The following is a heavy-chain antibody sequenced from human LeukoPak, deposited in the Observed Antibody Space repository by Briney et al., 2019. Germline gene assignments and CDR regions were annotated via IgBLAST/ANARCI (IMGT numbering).Heavy chain of an antibody. CDR3: ARDPVNTAMVTYEGDWFDP. V-gene: IGHV3-21*01. D-gene: IGHD5-18*01. CDR1: GFTFSSYS. J-gene: IGHJ5*02. CDR2: ISSSSSYI. Sequence: GGSLRLSCAASGFTFSSYSMNWVRQVPGKGLEWVSSISSSSSYIYYADSVKGRFTISRDNAKNSLYLQMNSLRAEDTAVYYCARDPVNTAMVTYEGDWFDPWGQRTLVTVSS.